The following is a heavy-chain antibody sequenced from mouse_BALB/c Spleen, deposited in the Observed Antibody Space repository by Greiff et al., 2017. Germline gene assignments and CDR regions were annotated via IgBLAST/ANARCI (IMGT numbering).Heavy chain of an antibody. CDR2: ISSGSSTI. J-gene: IGHJ3*01. CDR1: GFTFSSFG. CDR3: ARSYHYDYDWFAY. V-gene: IGHV5-17*02. D-gene: IGHD2-4*01. Sequence: DVKVVESGGGLVQPGGSRTLSCAASGFTFSSFGMHWVRQAPEKGLEWVAYISSGSSTIYYADTVKGRFTISRDNPKNTLFLQMTSLRSEDTAMYYCARSYHYDYDWFAYWGQGTLVTVSA.